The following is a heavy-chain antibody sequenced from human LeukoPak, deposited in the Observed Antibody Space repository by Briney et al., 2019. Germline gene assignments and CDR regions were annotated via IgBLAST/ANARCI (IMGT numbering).Heavy chain of an antibody. V-gene: IGHV3-30*18. CDR3: AKDNWNDIYYFDY. J-gene: IGHJ4*02. Sequence: PGGSLRLSCAASGFTFSSYGMHWVRQAPGKGLEWVAVISYDGSNEYYADSVKGRFTISRDNSKNTLYLQMNSLRAEDTAVYYCAKDNWNDIYYFDYWGQGTLVTVSS. CDR2: ISYDGSNE. CDR1: GFTFSSYG. D-gene: IGHD1-20*01.